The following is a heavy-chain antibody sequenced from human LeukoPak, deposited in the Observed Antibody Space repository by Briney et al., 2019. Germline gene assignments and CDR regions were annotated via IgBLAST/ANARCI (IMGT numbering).Heavy chain of an antibody. CDR3: ARGIVVVPAAIIDAFDI. V-gene: IGHV3-21*01. J-gene: IGHJ3*02. CDR1: GFTFSSYS. Sequence: GGSLRLSCAASGFTFSSYSMNWVRQAPGKGLEWVSSISSSSSYIYYADSVKGRFTISRDNAKNSLYLQMNSLRAEDTAVYYCARGIVVVPAAIIDAFDIWGQGTMVTVSS. D-gene: IGHD2-2*02. CDR2: ISSSSSYI.